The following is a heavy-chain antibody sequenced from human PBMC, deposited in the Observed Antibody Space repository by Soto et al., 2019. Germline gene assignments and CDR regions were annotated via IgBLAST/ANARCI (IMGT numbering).Heavy chain of an antibody. Sequence: GGSLRLSCAASGFTFSSYDMHWVRQATGKGLEWVSAIGTAGDTYYPGSLKGRITISRENAKNSLYLQMNSLRAEDTAVYYCARDLVRSYDFWSGYAGNYYYYYGMDVWGQGTTVTVSS. CDR2: IGTAGDT. CDR1: GFTFSSYD. CDR3: ARDLVRSYDFWSGYAGNYYYYYGMDV. J-gene: IGHJ6*02. D-gene: IGHD3-3*01. V-gene: IGHV3-13*01.